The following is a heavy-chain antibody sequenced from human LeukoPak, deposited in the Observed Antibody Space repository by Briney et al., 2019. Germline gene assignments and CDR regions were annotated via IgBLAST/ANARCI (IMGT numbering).Heavy chain of an antibody. J-gene: IGHJ3*02. CDR1: GFTFNSYA. Sequence: GGSLRLSCAASGFTFNSYAMHWVRQGPGRGLEYVASITSNGGSTYYANSVKGGFTISRDNSMNTLFLQMDSLRAEDMAVYYCARGRSASCYDGFDIWGQGTMVTVSS. D-gene: IGHD2-2*01. V-gene: IGHV3-64*01. CDR2: ITSNGGST. CDR3: ARGRSASCYDGFDI.